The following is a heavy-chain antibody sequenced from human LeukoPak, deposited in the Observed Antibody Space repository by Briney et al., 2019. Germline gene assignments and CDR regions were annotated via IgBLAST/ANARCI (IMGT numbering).Heavy chain of an antibody. V-gene: IGHV3-7*01. J-gene: IGHJ4*02. D-gene: IGHD6-6*01. CDR3: ARARPNVVVGPPAAHFDS. Sequence: GGSLRLSCVASGFTFSSYCMSWVHQAPGKGLEWVANINQDGSERYQVDSVKGRFTISRDNAQNSVHLQMNSLRDEDTAVYYCARARPNVVVGPPAAHFDSWGQGALVTVSS. CDR1: GFTFSSYC. CDR2: INQDGSER.